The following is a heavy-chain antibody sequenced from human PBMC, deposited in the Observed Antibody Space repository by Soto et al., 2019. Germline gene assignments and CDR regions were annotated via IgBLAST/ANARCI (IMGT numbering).Heavy chain of an antibody. J-gene: IGHJ4*02. V-gene: IGHV1-2*02. CDR2: INPNSGGT. CDR1: GYTFTGYY. D-gene: IGHD3-22*01. CDR3: AXGLVYYYDSSGYAPPDY. Sequence: GASVKVSCKASGYTFTGYYMHGVRQAPGQGLEWMGWINPNSGGTNYAQKFQGRVTMTRDTSISTAYMELSRLRSDDTAVYYCAXGLVYYYDSSGYAPPDYWGQGRLVTVSS.